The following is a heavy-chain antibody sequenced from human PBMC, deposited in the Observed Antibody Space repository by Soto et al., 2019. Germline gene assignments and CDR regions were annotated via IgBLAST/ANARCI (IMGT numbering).Heavy chain of an antibody. CDR1: GYTFTGHY. CDR3: ARIGVSSGHESPDFDS. Sequence: ASVKVSCKASGYTFTGHYIHWVRQAPEQGPEWMGEIGPESGATRYAQKFQGRVTMTRDMSITTVYMELRGLRSDDTAVYYCARIGVSSGHESPDFDSWGQGTLVTVSS. J-gene: IGHJ4*02. CDR2: IGPESGAT. V-gene: IGHV1-2*02. D-gene: IGHD3-16*01.